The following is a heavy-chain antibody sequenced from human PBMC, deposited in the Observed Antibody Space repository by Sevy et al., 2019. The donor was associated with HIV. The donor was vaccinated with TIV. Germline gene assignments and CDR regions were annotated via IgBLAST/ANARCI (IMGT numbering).Heavy chain of an antibody. CDR3: ARVRYTYCNFFFDY. CDR2: ISSRDYFI. V-gene: IGHV3-11*01. Sequence: GGSLRLSCTASGFTFSDYYMSWIRQAPGKGLEWISYISSRDYFIYYADSVKGRFTISRDNAKNSMFLHMSSLRAEDTALYYCARVRYTYCNFFFDYWGQGTLVTVSS. D-gene: IGHD5-18*01. CDR1: GFTFSDYY. J-gene: IGHJ4*02.